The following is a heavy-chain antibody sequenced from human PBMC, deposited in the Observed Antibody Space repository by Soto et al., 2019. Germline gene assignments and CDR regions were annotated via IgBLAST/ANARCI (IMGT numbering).Heavy chain of an antibody. V-gene: IGHV3-66*01. J-gene: IGHJ4*02. D-gene: IGHD1-1*01. CDR2: IYSGGAP. CDR3: ARDGTYNWV. Sequence: EVQLVESGGGLVQPGGSLRLSCADSGFTVSNNYMRWVRQAPGKGLEWVSLIYSGGAPYYADSVKGRFTIPRDNSKNTLYLQMNNPRAEDTAVYYCARDGTYNWVGGQGILVTVSS. CDR1: GFTVSNNY.